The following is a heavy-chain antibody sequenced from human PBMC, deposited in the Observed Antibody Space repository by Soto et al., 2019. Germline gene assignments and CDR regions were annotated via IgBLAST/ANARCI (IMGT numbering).Heavy chain of an antibody. V-gene: IGHV4-34*01. D-gene: IGHD1-26*01. J-gene: IGHJ4*02. CDR1: GGSFSGYI. CDR2: INHSGSS. Sequence: SETLSLTCAVSGGSFSGYIWTWIRQTPGKGLQWIGQINHSGSSIYNPSLKNRVTISTMSNNKFSLELSSVTAADTAVYYCTSGLFSGSSYSGSWYYFDSWGQGTMVT. CDR3: TSGLFSGSSYSGSWYYFDS.